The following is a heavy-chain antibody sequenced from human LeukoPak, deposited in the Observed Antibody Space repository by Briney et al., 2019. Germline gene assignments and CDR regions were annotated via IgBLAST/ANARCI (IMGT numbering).Heavy chain of an antibody. Sequence: ASVKVSCKASGYTVSSYGIVWVRQAPGHGLEGMGWISGYNGNTNYAQKLQGRVPMTTDTSTTTAYMELRSQTSDDTALYYCARSSLGTITAGPFDYWGQGTRVTVSS. D-gene: IGHD5-12*01. CDR1: GYTVSSYG. J-gene: IGHJ4*02. CDR3: ARSSLGTITAGPFDY. V-gene: IGHV1-18*01. CDR2: ISGYNGNT.